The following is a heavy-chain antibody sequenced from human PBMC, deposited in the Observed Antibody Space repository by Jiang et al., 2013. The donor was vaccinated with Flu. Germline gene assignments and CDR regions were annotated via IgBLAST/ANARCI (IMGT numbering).Heavy chain of an antibody. CDR1: GGTFSSYA. V-gene: IGHV1-69*01. CDR2: IIPIFGTA. CDR3: ARARVGDTAMVNDYYYYGMDV. D-gene: IGHD5-18*01. Sequence: EVKKPGSSVKVSCKASGGTFSSYAISWVRQAPGQGLEWMGGIIPIFGTANYAQKFQGRVTITADESTSTAYMELSSLRSEDTAVYYCARARVGDTAMVNDYYYYGMDVWGQGTTVTVSS. J-gene: IGHJ6*02.